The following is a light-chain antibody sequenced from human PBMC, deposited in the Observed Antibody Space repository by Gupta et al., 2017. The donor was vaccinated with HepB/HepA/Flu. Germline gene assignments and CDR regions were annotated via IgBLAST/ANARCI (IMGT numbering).Light chain of an antibody. Sequence: ERVMTQSPATLSVSPGERVTLSCRASQSVASNLAWYQQKAGQVPRLLIYEASTRATGIPTRFSGSGSGREFTLTIISMLSADFAVYYCRQEYHWALTFGGGTKVEIK. CDR1: QSVASN. V-gene: IGKV3-15*01. CDR3: RQEYHWALT. CDR2: EAS. J-gene: IGKJ4*01.